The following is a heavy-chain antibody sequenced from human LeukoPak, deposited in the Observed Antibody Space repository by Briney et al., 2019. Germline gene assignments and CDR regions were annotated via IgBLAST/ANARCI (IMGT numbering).Heavy chain of an antibody. CDR3: AKLPVQYYYDSSGSGAFDI. J-gene: IGHJ3*02. Sequence: PGGSLRLSCAASGFTFSSYAMSWVRQAPGKGLEWVSAISGSGGSTYYADSVKGRFTISGDNSKNTLYLQMNSLRAEDTAVYYCAKLPVQYYYDSSGSGAFDIWGQGTMVTVSS. CDR2: ISGSGGST. CDR1: GFTFSSYA. D-gene: IGHD3-22*01. V-gene: IGHV3-23*01.